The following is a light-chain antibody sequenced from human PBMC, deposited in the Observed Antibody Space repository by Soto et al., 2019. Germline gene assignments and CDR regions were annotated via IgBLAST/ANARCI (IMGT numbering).Light chain of an antibody. CDR2: HVS. Sequence: QSALTQPASVSGSPGQSITISCTGTSSDFGGYNYVSWYQQCPGKVPKLLIYHVSNRPSGVSNRFSGSKSGNTASLTISGLQAEDEADYFCTSFTSDNLYVFGTETKVTVL. V-gene: IGLV2-14*03. CDR1: SSDFGGYNY. J-gene: IGLJ1*01. CDR3: TSFTSDNLYV.